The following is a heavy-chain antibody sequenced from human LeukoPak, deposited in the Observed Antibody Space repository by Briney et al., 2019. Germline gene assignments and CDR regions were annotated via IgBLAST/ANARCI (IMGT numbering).Heavy chain of an antibody. D-gene: IGHD1-26*01. CDR1: GGTFSSYA. Sequence: SVKVSCKASGGTFSSYAISWVRQAPGQGLEWMGGIIPIFGTANYAQKFQGRVTITADESTSTAYMELSSLRSEDTAVYYCARDVRIVGATNYLDYWGQGTLVTVSS. CDR3: ARDVRIVGATNYLDY. J-gene: IGHJ4*02. CDR2: IIPIFGTA. V-gene: IGHV1-69*01.